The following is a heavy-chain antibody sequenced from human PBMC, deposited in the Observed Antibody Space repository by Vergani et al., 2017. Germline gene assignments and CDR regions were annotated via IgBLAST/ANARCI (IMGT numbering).Heavy chain of an antibody. CDR1: GFTFSSYA. V-gene: IGHV3-23*01. Sequence: EVQLLESGGGLVQPGGSLRLSCAASGFTFSSYAMSWVRQAPGKGLEWVSAISGSGGSTYYADSVKGRFTISRDNSKNTLYLQMNSLKTEDTAVYYCTTDLYDFWSGYSFRYFDYWGQGTLVTVSS. CDR2: ISGSGGST. J-gene: IGHJ4*02. D-gene: IGHD3-3*01. CDR3: TTDLYDFWSGYSFRYFDY.